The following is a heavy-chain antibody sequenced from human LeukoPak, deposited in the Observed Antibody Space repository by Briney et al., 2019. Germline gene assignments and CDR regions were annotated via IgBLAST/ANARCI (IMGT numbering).Heavy chain of an antibody. D-gene: IGHD3-22*01. CDR3: AREESQYYYDSSGPRDY. Sequence: GGSLRLSCAASGFTFSSYSMNWVRQAPGKGLEWVSSISSSSSYIYYADSVKGRFTISRDNAKNSLYLQMNSLRAEDTAVYYCAREESQYYYDSSGPRDYWGQGTLVTVSS. V-gene: IGHV3-21*01. CDR2: ISSSSSYI. J-gene: IGHJ4*02. CDR1: GFTFSSYS.